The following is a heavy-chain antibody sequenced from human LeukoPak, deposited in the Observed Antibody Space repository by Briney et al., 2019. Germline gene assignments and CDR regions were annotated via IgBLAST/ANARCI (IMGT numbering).Heavy chain of an antibody. J-gene: IGHJ4*02. CDR1: GFTFSSYS. V-gene: IGHV3-21*01. CDR2: ISSSSSYI. Sequence: GGSLRLSCAASGFTFSSYSMNWVRQAPGKGLEWASSISSSSSYIYYADSVKGRFTISRDNAKNSLYLQMNSLRAEDTAVYYCARERAYSGYEFDYWGQGTLVTVSS. CDR3: ARERAYSGYEFDY. D-gene: IGHD5-12*01.